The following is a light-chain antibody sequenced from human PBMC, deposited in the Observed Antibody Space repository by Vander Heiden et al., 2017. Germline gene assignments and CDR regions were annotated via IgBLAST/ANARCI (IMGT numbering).Light chain of an antibody. CDR2: LHN. CDR1: SSNIGSNT. CDR3: SSWDDSLNGKGWL. J-gene: IGLJ2*01. V-gene: IGLV1-44*01. Sequence: QSVLTQPPSASGTPGQRVTISCSGSSSNIGSNTVNWYQHFPGTAPNPLIFLHNQRPSGVPDRFSGSESGTSASLAISGLQSEEEADDYCSSWDDSLNGKGWLFGGGTKLTVL.